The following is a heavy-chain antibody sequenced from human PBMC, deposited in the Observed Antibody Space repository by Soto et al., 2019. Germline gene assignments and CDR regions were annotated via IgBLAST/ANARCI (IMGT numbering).Heavy chain of an antibody. J-gene: IGHJ4*02. CDR3: ARSPYYYDSSNYYGY. D-gene: IGHD3-22*01. CDR2: ISSSSTTI. Sequence: GGSLRLSCSASGFIFSIYGMHWVRQAPGKGLEWVSYISSSSTTIYYADSVKGRFTIFRDNAKNSLYLQLNSLRDEDTAVYYCARSPYYYDSSNYYGYWGQGTLVTVSS. V-gene: IGHV3-48*02. CDR1: GFIFSIYG.